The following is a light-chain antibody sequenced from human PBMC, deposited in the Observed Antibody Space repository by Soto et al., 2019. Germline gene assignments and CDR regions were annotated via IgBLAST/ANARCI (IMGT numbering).Light chain of an antibody. CDR2: RTS. J-gene: IGLJ3*02. CDR3: VLLYGGAWV. Sequence: QAVVSQEPSLTVSPGGTVTLTCALTTGAVTSDYYPNWFQRKPGQALRTLIYRTSNKHSWTPARFSGSLLGGKAALTLSGVQPEDEADYYCVLLYGGAWVFGGGTKLTVL. V-gene: IGLV7-43*01. CDR1: TGAVTSDYY.